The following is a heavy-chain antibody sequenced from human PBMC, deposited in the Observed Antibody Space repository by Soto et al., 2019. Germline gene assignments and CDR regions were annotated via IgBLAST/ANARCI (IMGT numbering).Heavy chain of an antibody. D-gene: IGHD4-17*01. CDR2: VYYNENT. Sequence: QVQLQESGPGLVKPSETLSLTCTVSGGSISPYYWTWIRQPPGKGLEWIGYVYYNENTNYNPSLKVRVPMQVDTSESQFPLKVTSMPAADTAVYYCARIQGDCGGCFDYWGQGALVTVSS. CDR1: GGSISPYY. CDR3: ARIQGDCGGCFDY. J-gene: IGHJ4*02. V-gene: IGHV4-59*01.